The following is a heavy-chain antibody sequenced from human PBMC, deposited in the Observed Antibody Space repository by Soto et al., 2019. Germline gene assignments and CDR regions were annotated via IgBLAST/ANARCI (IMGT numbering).Heavy chain of an antibody. V-gene: IGHV1-8*01. CDR2: MNPNSGNT. CDR1: GYTFTSYD. D-gene: IGHD3-3*02. J-gene: IGHJ6*02. CDR3: ARNTPFLEWLSPIFRFDYYYGMDV. Sequence: ASVKVSCKASGYTFTSYDINWVRQATGQGLEWMGWMNPNSGNTGYAQKFQGRVTMTRNTSISTAYMELSSLRSEDTAVYYCARNTPFLEWLSPIFRFDYYYGMDVWGQGTTVTVSS.